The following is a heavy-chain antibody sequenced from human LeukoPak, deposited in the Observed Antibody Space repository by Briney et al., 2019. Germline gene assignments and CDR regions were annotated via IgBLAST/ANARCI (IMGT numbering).Heavy chain of an antibody. J-gene: IGHJ1*01. V-gene: IGHV3-73*01. CDR1: GFTFSGSA. CDR3: AKDRGSGSGWTVYFQH. D-gene: IGHD6-19*01. CDR2: IRSKANSYAT. Sequence: PGGSLRLSCAASGFTFSGSAMHWVRQASGKGLEWVGRIRSKANSYATAYAASVKGRFTISRDDSKNTVYLQMNSLRAEDTAVYYCAKDRGSGSGWTVYFQHWGQGTLVTVSS.